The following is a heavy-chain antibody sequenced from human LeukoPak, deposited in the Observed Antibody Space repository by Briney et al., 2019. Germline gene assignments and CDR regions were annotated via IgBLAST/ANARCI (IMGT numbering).Heavy chain of an antibody. Sequence: SSETLSLTCSVSGGSTNSYYWSWVRQSGGKGLEWIGRIYSSGSTVYNPSLNSRLTMSIDTSKNQFSLTLKSVTATDTAVYYCARVKASSTSWTFDQWGQGALVTVSS. CDR3: ARVKASSTSWTFDQ. D-gene: IGHD2-2*01. CDR2: IYSSGST. V-gene: IGHV4-4*07. J-gene: IGHJ4*02. CDR1: GGSTNSYY.